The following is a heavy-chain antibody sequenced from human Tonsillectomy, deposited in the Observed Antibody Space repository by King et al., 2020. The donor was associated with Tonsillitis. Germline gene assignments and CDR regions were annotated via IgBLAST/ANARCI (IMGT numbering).Heavy chain of an antibody. V-gene: IGHV1-18*01. D-gene: IGHD3-10*01. J-gene: IGHJ4*02. Sequence: QLVQSGAEVKKPGASVKVSCKASGYTFTSYGISWVRQAPGQGLEWMGWISAYNGNTNYAQKLQGRVTMTTDTSTSTAYMELRSLRSDDTAGYYCARVPGGRWCGELLPPFLDYWGQGTLVTVSS. CDR1: GYTFTSYG. CDR3: ARVPGGRWCGELLPPFLDY. CDR2: ISAYNGNT.